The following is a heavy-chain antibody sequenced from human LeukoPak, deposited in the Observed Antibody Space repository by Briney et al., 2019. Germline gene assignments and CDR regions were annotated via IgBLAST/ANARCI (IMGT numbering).Heavy chain of an antibody. CDR2: ISGSGGST. Sequence: GGSLRLSCAASGFTFSSYAMSWVHQAPGKGLEWVSAISGSGGSTYYADSVKGRFTISRDNSKNTLYLQMNGLRAEDTAVYYCARSRTAMVPFDCWGQGTLVTVSS. J-gene: IGHJ4*02. D-gene: IGHD5-18*01. CDR1: GFTFSSYA. CDR3: ARSRTAMVPFDC. V-gene: IGHV3-23*01.